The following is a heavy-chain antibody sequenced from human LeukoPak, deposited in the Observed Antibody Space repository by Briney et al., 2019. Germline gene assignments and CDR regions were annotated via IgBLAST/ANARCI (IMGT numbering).Heavy chain of an antibody. CDR3: ARYVVVTTKYYFDY. CDR1: VGSIASSGYY. CDR2: VYYSGTT. Sequence: SKTLSLTCTVSVGSIASSGYYWSWVRQPPGKGLEWIATVYYSGTTYYNAPLKSRVTISVDTSKNQFSLKLSSVTAADTAVYYCARYVVVTTKYYFDYWGQGALVTVSS. J-gene: IGHJ4*02. V-gene: IGHV4-39*01. D-gene: IGHD2-21*02.